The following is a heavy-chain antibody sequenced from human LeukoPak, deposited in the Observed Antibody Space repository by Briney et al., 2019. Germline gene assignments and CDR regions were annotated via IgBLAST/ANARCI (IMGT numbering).Heavy chain of an antibody. Sequence: GGSLRLSCAASGFTFTNAWMNWVRQTPGKGLEWVGRIKSKTDGGTKDYAVPVKGRFTISRDDSKNTLYLQMNSLKTEDTAVYYCTTDGIAVAGYFDYWGQGTLVTVSS. D-gene: IGHD6-19*01. CDR2: IKSKTDGGTK. CDR3: TTDGIAVAGYFDY. V-gene: IGHV3-15*01. J-gene: IGHJ4*02. CDR1: GFTFTNAW.